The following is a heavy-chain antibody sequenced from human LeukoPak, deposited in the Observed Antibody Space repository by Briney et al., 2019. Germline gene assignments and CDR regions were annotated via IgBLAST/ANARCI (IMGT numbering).Heavy chain of an antibody. J-gene: IGHJ4*02. Sequence: GGSLRLSCAASGFTFSTFAMHWVRQAPGKGLEYVSAISNNGGSTYYANSVKGRFTISRDNSKNTLYLQMGSLKPEDMAVYYCVRWGYYSNYDYWGQGTLVTVSS. CDR1: GFTFSTFA. V-gene: IGHV3-64*01. CDR2: ISNNGGST. D-gene: IGHD4-11*01. CDR3: VRWGYYSNYDY.